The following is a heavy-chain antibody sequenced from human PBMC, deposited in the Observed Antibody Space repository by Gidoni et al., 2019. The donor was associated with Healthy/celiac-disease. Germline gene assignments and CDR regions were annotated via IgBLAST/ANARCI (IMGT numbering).Heavy chain of an antibody. CDR2: ISYDGSNK. J-gene: IGHJ4*02. CDR3: ARISGGPAAGYIDY. Sequence: QVQLVESGGGVVQPGRSLRLSCAASGFTFSSYAMHGVRQAPGKGLEWVAVISYDGSNKYYADSVKGRFTISRDNSKNTLYLQMNSLRAEDTAVNYCARISGGPAAGYIDYWGQGTLVTVSS. CDR1: GFTFSSYA. V-gene: IGHV3-30-3*01. D-gene: IGHD2-2*01.